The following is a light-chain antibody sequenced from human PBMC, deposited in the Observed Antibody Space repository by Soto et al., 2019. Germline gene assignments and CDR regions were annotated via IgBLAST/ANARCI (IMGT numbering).Light chain of an antibody. Sequence: EIMMTHSPSTLTVSPWERATQSCIAIQSVSSNLAWYQQKPGQAPRLLIYGASSRATGIPARFSGSGSGTEFTLTISRLQSEDFAVYYCQQYNNWPPWTFGQGTKVDIK. CDR2: GAS. V-gene: IGKV3-15*01. J-gene: IGKJ1*01. CDR1: QSVSSN. CDR3: QQYNNWPPWT.